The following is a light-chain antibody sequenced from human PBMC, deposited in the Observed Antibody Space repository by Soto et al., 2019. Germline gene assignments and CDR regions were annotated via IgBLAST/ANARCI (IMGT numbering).Light chain of an antibody. CDR1: QDISNY. J-gene: IGKJ4*01. CDR3: QQYDNLP. V-gene: IGKV1-33*01. Sequence: DIQMTQSPSSLSASVGDRVTITCQASQDISNYLNWYQQKPGKAPKLLIYDASNLETGVPSRFSGSGSGTDFTFTISSLQPEVIATYYCQQYDNLPFDGGTKVEIK. CDR2: DAS.